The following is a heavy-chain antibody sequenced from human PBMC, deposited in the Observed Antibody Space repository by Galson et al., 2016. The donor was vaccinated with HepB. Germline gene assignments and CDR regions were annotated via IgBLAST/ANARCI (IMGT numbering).Heavy chain of an antibody. V-gene: IGHV3-21*06. CDR3: VRGLYEFWGGYRPDTFDL. CDR2: ISSSSSSI. D-gene: IGHD3/OR15-3a*01. J-gene: IGHJ3*01. Sequence: SLRLSCAASGFAFNSYSVNWIRQAPGKGLEWVSSISSSSSSINYADSVKGRFTISRDNAKNSMDLQMNSMREDDTAVYFCVRGLYEFWGGYRPDTFDLWGQGTMVTVSS. CDR1: GFAFNSYS.